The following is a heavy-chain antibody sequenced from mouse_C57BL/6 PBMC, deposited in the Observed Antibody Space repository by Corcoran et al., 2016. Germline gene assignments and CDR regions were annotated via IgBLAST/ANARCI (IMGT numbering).Heavy chain of an antibody. J-gene: IGHJ3*01. CDR1: GYTFTDYY. Sequence: EVQLQQSGPELVKPGDSVTISCKASGYTFTDYYMNGVKQSHGKSLEWIGDINPNNGGTSYNQKFKGKATLTVDTSSSTAYMELRSLTSEDSAVYYCAREGFAYWGQGTLVTVSA. CDR2: INPNNGGT. V-gene: IGHV1-26*01. CDR3: AREGFAY.